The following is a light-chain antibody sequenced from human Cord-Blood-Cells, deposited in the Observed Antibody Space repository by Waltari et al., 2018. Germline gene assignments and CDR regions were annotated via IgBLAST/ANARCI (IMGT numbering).Light chain of an antibody. J-gene: IGKJ1*01. CDR2: AAS. CDR1: QSISSY. CDR3: QQSYSTPQT. V-gene: IGKV1-39*01. Sequence: DIQITQPPSSLSASVGDRVTIPCRASQSISSYLNWYQQKPGKAPKLLIYAASSLQSGVPSRFSGSGSGTDFTLTISSLQPEDFATYYCQQSYSTPQTFGQGTKVEIK.